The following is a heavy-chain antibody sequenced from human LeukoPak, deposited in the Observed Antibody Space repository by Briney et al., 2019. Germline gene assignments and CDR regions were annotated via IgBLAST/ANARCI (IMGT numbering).Heavy chain of an antibody. CDR3: AKDPPSWYSSSWYGFDP. V-gene: IGHV3-23*01. Sequence: QPGGSLRLSCAASGFTFSIYAMSWVRQAPGKGLEGVSAISGSGGSTYYADSVKGRFTISRDNSKNTLYLQMNSLRAEDTAVYYCAKDPPSWYSSSWYGFDPWGQGTLVTVSS. CDR2: ISGSGGST. J-gene: IGHJ5*02. CDR1: GFTFSIYA. D-gene: IGHD6-13*01.